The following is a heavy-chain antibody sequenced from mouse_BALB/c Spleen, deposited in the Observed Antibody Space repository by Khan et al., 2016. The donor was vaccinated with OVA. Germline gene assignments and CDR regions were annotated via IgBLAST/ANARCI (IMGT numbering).Heavy chain of an antibody. CDR2: VSTCGSYT. CDR1: GFTFSTYG. D-gene: IGHD1-1*01. V-gene: IGHV5-6*01. CDR3: TSLSYYYCSEGFAY. Sequence: EVQVVESGGDLVKPGGSLKLSCAASGFTFSTYGMSWVRQTPDKRLEWVATVSTCGSYTYYPDSVKGRFTISRDNATNTLYLHMSGLKSEDTALFFCTSLSYYYCSEGFAYCGQGTLVTVSA. J-gene: IGHJ3*01.